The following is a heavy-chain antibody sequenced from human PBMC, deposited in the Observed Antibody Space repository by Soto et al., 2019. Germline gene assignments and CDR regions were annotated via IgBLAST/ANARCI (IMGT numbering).Heavy chain of an antibody. CDR2: ISYDGSNK. V-gene: IGHV3-30-3*01. Sequence: PGSSLRLSCAAAGFSFSSYAMHWVRQAPGKGLEWVAVISYDGSNKYYADSVKGRFTISRDNSKNTLYLQMNSLRAEDTAVYYCARETFSLAYCGGDCYSYYGMDVWGQGTTVTASS. CDR3: ARETFSLAYCGGDCYSYYGMDV. D-gene: IGHD2-21*02. J-gene: IGHJ6*02. CDR1: GFSFSSYA.